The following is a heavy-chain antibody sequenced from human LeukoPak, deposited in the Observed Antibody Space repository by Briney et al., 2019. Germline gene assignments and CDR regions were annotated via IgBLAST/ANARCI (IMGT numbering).Heavy chain of an antibody. J-gene: IGHJ4*02. Sequence: GGSLRLSCAASGFSVITNDMTWVGQAPGKGLEWVSVLYSDGNTKYADSVQGRFTISRDNSKSTLYLEMNSLSPDDTAVYYCARGVEPLAANTLAYWGQGTLVTVSS. V-gene: IGHV3-53*01. CDR1: GFSVITND. CDR2: LYSDGNT. CDR3: ARGVEPLAANTLAY. D-gene: IGHD1-14*01.